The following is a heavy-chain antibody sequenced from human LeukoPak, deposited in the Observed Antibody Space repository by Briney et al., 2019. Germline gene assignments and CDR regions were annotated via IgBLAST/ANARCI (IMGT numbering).Heavy chain of an antibody. J-gene: IGHJ4*02. CDR3: ASSGLSSGWFPDY. CDR1: GGSISSYC. Sequence: PSETLSLTCTVSGGSISSYCWSWIRQPAGKGLEWIGHIYTSGSTNYNPSLKSRITMSVDTSKNQFSLRLSSMTAADTAVYYCASSGLSSGWFPDYWGQGTLVTVSS. D-gene: IGHD6-19*01. V-gene: IGHV4-4*07. CDR2: IYTSGST.